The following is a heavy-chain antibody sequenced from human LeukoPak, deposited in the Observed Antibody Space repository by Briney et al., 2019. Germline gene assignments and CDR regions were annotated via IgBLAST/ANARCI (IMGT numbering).Heavy chain of an antibody. V-gene: IGHV4-34*01. CDR1: GGSLSGHF. CDR3: ARLQSYYDSSGFYPYFDS. D-gene: IGHD3-22*01. Sequence: ASETLSLTCAVYGGSLSGHFWSWIRQPPGKGLEWIGEINHAGSTNYNPSLKNRLTISLDTSKNQFSLKMTSVAAADTAVYYCARLQSYYDSSGFYPYFDSWGQGTLVTVSS. J-gene: IGHJ4*02. CDR2: INHAGST.